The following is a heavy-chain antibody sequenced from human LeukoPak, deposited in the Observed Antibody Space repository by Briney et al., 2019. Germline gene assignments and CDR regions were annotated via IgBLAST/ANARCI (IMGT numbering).Heavy chain of an antibody. D-gene: IGHD3-10*01. J-gene: IGHJ6*03. CDR1: GGTFSSYA. CDR3: AREWRFQGSGSYYTPYYMDV. V-gene: IGHV1-69*13. Sequence: SVRVSCKASGGTFSSYAISWVRQAPAQGLEWMAGIIPIFGTANYAQKLQGRVTITADESTSTAYMELSSLRSEDTAVYYCAREWRFQGSGSYYTPYYMDVWGKGTTVTVSS. CDR2: IIPIFGTA.